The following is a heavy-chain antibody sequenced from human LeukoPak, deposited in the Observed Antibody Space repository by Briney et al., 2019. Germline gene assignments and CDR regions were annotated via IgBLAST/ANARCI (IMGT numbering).Heavy chain of an antibody. CDR3: AKDFRYCSSTSCYRLD. V-gene: IGHV3-30*02. Sequence: GGSLRLSCAASGFTFSSYGMHWVRQAPGKGLEWVAFIRYDGSNKYYADSVKGRFTISRDNSKNPLYLQMNSLRAEDTAVYYCAKDFRYCSSTSCYRLDWGQGTLVTVSS. D-gene: IGHD2-2*01. CDR2: IRYDGSNK. CDR1: GFTFSSYG. J-gene: IGHJ4*02.